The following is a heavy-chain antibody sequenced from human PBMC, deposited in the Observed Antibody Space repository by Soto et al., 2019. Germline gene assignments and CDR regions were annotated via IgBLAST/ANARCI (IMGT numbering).Heavy chain of an antibody. D-gene: IGHD4-17*01. V-gene: IGHV1-18*01. CDR2: IHAYNGDT. CDR3: ARADYGDDDY. Sequence: QVQLVQSGAEVKKPGASVKVSCKASGYTFSSYRISWVRQAPGQGPEWMGWIHAYNGDTKYAQKFQDRLIMTTDTSTSTAYMELRSLTSDDTAVCYCARADYGDDDYWGQGTLVTVSS. J-gene: IGHJ4*02. CDR1: GYTFSSYR.